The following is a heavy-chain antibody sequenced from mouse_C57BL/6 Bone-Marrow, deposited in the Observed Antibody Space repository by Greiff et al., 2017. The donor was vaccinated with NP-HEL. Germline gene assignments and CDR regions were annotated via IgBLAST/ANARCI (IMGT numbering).Heavy chain of an antibody. CDR1: GYTFTSYW. V-gene: IGHV1-64*01. D-gene: IGHD1-1*01. CDR3: ASSTTGDGYFDV. CDR2: IHPNSGST. Sequence: QVQLQQPGAELVKPGASVKLSCAASGYTFTSYWMHWVKQRPGQGLEWIGMIHPNSGSTNYNEKFKSKATLTVDKSSSTAYMQLSSLTSEDSAVYYWASSTTGDGYFDVWGTGTTVTVSS. J-gene: IGHJ1*03.